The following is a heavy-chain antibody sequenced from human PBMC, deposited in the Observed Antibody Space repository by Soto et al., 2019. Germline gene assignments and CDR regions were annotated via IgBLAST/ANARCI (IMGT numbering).Heavy chain of an antibody. CDR3: ARDTDLTLVTTLDS. D-gene: IGHD4-17*01. V-gene: IGHV1-3*01. Sequence: QVQLVQSGAEVKKPGASVKVSCKASGYTFRAYPIYWVRQAPGQRLECMGWINASNGNTRYSEKFEGRVTFTRDTSATTAYMEFRSLRSEDTAVYFCARDTDLTLVTTLDSWGQGTPVTVSS. J-gene: IGHJ4*02. CDR1: GYTFRAYP. CDR2: INASNGNT.